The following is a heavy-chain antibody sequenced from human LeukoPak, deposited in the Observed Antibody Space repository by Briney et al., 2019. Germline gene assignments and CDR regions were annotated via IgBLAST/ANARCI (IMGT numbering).Heavy chain of an antibody. CDR1: GGSFSSYV. CDR3: ARGAARDAFDI. V-gene: IGHV1-69*05. CDR2: IIPIFGTA. D-gene: IGHD6-13*01. Sequence: GASVKVSCKASGGSFSSYVITWVRQAPGQGLEWMGGIIPIFGTANYAQKFQGRVTITTDESTSTAYMELSSLRSEDTAVYYCARGAARDAFDIWGQGTMVTVSS. J-gene: IGHJ3*02.